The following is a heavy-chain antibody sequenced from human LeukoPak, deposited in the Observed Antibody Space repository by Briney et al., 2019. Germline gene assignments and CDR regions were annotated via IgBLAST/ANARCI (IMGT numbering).Heavy chain of an antibody. CDR1: GYTFTSYD. D-gene: IGHD1-26*01. Sequence: GASVKVSCKASGYTFTSYDINWVRQATGQGLEWMGWMNPNSGNTGYAQKFQGRVTITRNTSISTAYMELRSLRSDDTAVYYCARLTSIVGATTPYFDYWGQGTLVTVSS. CDR3: ARLTSIVGATTPYFDY. V-gene: IGHV1-8*03. J-gene: IGHJ4*02. CDR2: MNPNSGNT.